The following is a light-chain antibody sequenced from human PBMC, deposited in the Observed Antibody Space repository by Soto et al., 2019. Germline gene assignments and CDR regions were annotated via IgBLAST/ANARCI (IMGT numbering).Light chain of an antibody. CDR2: GAS. CDR3: PHYVTSLTT. V-gene: IGKV3-20*01. Sequence: DILLTQSPSTLSLSPVERATLSCGASQSVTSNYLAWYQQKPGQAPRLLIFGASIRVTGIPDRFIGSGSGTDFTLTISRLEPEDFAVYYCPHYVTSLTTFGQGAKVDI. J-gene: IGKJ1*01. CDR1: QSVTSNY.